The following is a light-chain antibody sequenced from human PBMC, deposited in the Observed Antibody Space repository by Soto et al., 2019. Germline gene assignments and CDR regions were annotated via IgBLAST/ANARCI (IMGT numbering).Light chain of an antibody. Sequence: EIVLTQSPGTLSLSPGERATPPCRASQSVSSNYLAWHQQKPGQAPRLLIYGASSRATGIPDRFSGSGSGTDFTLTISRLEPEDFAVYYCQQFSSYPLTFGGGTKVDI. CDR2: GAS. J-gene: IGKJ4*01. CDR1: QSVSSNY. CDR3: QQFSSYPLT. V-gene: IGKV3-20*01.